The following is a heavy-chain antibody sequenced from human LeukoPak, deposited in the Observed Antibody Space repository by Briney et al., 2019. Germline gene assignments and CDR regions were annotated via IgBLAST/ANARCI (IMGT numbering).Heavy chain of an antibody. Sequence: GGSLRLSCAASGFTFRNAWMSWVRQAPGKGLEWVGRIKSRTDGGTTEYAAPLKARFTISRDDSKNTLYLQINSLKTEDTAVYYCAKAEGYDILTGLDYWGQGTLVTVSS. CDR1: GFTFRNAW. CDR2: IKSRTDGGTT. D-gene: IGHD3-9*01. J-gene: IGHJ4*02. V-gene: IGHV3-15*01. CDR3: AKAEGYDILTGLDY.